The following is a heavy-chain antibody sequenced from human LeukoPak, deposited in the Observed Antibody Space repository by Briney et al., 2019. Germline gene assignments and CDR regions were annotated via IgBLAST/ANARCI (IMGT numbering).Heavy chain of an antibody. J-gene: IGHJ4*02. CDR2: MNPNSGNT. Sequence: ASVKVSCKASGYTFTSYDINWVRQATGQGLGWMGWMNPNSGNTGYAQKFQGRVTMTRNTSISTAYMELSSLRSEDTAVYYCARYDNGWYYFDYWGQGTLVTVSS. D-gene: IGHD6-19*01. CDR1: GYTFTSYD. CDR3: ARYDNGWYYFDY. V-gene: IGHV1-8*01.